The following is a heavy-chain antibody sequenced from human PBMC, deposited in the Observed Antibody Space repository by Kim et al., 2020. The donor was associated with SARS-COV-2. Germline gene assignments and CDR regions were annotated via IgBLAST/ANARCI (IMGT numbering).Heavy chain of an antibody. Sequence: SETLSLTCTVSGGSISSGGYYWSWIRQHPGKGLEWIGYIYYSGSTYYNPSLKSRVTISVDTSKNQFSLKLSSVTAADTAVYYCARDLRIYYGSGSYYSDYYYGMDVWGQGTTVTVSS. D-gene: IGHD3-10*01. CDR2: IYYSGST. CDR1: GGSISSGGYY. V-gene: IGHV4-31*03. CDR3: ARDLRIYYGSGSYYSDYYYGMDV. J-gene: IGHJ6*02.